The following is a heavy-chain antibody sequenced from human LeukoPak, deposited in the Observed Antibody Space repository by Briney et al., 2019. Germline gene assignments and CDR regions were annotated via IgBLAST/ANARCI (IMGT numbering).Heavy chain of an antibody. CDR3: AFSSGAFHY. D-gene: IGHD3-10*01. V-gene: IGHV4-39*01. CDR1: GGSISSSSYY. CDR2: IYYSGST. Sequence: SETLSLTCTVSGGSISSSSYYWGWIRQPPGKGLEWIGSIYYSGSTYYNPPLKSRVTISVDTSKNQFSLKLSSVTAADTAVYYCAFSSGAFHYWGRGTLVTVSS. J-gene: IGHJ4*02.